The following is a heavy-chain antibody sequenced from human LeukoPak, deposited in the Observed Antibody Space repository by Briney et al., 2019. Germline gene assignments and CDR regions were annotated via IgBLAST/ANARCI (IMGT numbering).Heavy chain of an antibody. Sequence: SETLSLTCTVSDDSISDYYRGWIRQPPGKGLEWLGYFHNSGTSTYNPSLKSRVTISADTSKSQFSLKLNSLTTADTAVYYCARATKGLLHLTSYNWFDPWGQGTLVTVSS. CDR1: DDSISDYY. J-gene: IGHJ5*02. D-gene: IGHD3/OR15-3a*01. CDR3: ARATKGLLHLTSYNWFDP. CDR2: FHNSGTS. V-gene: IGHV4-59*01.